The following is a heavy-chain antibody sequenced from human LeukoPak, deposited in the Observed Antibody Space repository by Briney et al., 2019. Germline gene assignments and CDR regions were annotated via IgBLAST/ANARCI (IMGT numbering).Heavy chain of an antibody. Sequence: GASVKVSCKVSGYTLTELSVHWVRQAPGKGLEWMGGFDPEDGETIYAQKFQGRVTMTEDTSTDTAYMELSSLRSEDTAVYYCATLTVTTQGGELNYYYGMDVWGQGTTVTVSS. D-gene: IGHD4-17*01. CDR3: ATLTVTTQGGELNYYYGMDV. CDR1: GYTLTELS. CDR2: FDPEDGET. V-gene: IGHV1-24*01. J-gene: IGHJ6*02.